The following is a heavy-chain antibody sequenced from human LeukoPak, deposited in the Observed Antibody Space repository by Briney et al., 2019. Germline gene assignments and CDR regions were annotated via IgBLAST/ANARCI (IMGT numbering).Heavy chain of an antibody. CDR3: ATLGYCTSTSCSLVH. CDR1: GFPFSSYV. CDR2: ISDSIGST. V-gene: IGHV3-23*01. Sequence: GGSLRLSCAASGFPFSSYVRGWVRRAPGKGLECVSTISDSIGSTYYADSVKGRFTISRDNSKNTLYLQMTSLRAEDTAVYYCATLGYCTSTSCSLVHWGQGTPVTVSS. D-gene: IGHD2-2*03. J-gene: IGHJ4*02.